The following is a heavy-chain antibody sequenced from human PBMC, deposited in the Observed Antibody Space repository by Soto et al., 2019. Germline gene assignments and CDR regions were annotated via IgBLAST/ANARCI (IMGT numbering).Heavy chain of an antibody. J-gene: IGHJ5*02. CDR3: ARHLGYDSSVYFRNWFDP. V-gene: IGHV4-59*08. CDR1: GGSISSYY. CDR2: IYYSGST. D-gene: IGHD3-22*01. Sequence: SETLSLTCTVSGGSISSYYWSWIRQPPGKGLEWIGYIYYSGSTNYNPSLKSRVTISVDTSKNQFSLKLSSVTAADTAVYYCARHLGYDSSVYFRNWFDPWGQGNLVTVPS.